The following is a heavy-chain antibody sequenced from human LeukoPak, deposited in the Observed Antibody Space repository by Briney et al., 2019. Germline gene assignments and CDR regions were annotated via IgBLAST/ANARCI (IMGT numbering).Heavy chain of an antibody. D-gene: IGHD5-24*01. Sequence: GGSLRLSCAASGFTFNIYAMSWVRQAPGKGLEWVSTIRGSDGYTYYADSVKGRFTISRDNAKNSLYLQMNSLRAEDTAVYYCARITPWGQGTLVTVSS. CDR2: IRGSDGYT. V-gene: IGHV3-23*01. CDR1: GFTFNIYA. J-gene: IGHJ5*02. CDR3: ARITP.